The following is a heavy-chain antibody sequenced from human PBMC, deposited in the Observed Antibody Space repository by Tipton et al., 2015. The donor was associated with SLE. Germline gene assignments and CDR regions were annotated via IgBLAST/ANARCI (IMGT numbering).Heavy chain of an antibody. CDR1: GRSISSSSYY. J-gene: IGHJ3*02. Sequence: TLSLTCTVSGRSISSSSYYWGWIRQSPGKGLEWIGRIYYSGSTYYSPSLKSRVTISVDTSKNQFSLKLSSVTAADTAFYYCASSGAGDAFDIWGQGTMVTVSS. CDR2: IYYSGST. V-gene: IGHV4-39*07. D-gene: IGHD6-25*01. CDR3: ASSGAGDAFDI.